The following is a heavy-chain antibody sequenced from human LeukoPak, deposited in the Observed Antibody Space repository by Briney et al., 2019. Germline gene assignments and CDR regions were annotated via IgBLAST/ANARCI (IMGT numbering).Heavy chain of an antibody. CDR2: ISSSSSTI. CDR3: ANEIAARATDAFDI. V-gene: IGHV3-48*01. D-gene: IGHD6-6*01. CDR1: GFTFSSYS. Sequence: GGSLRLSCAASGFTFSSYSMNWVRQAPGKGLEWVSYISSSSSTIYYADSVKGRFTISRDNAKNSLYLQMNSLRAEDTAVYYCANEIAARATDAFDIWGQGTMVTVSS. J-gene: IGHJ3*02.